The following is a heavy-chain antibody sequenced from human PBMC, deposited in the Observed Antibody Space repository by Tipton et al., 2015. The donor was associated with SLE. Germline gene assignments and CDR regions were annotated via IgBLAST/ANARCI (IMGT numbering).Heavy chain of an antibody. J-gene: IGHJ4*02. D-gene: IGHD2-2*01. CDR1: GGSISSYY. CDR2: IFNSGST. V-gene: IGHV4-59*06. Sequence: TLSLTCTVSGGSISSYYWSWIRQPPGKGLEWVGYIFNSGSTYGGSSYYNPSLKSRVTISLDTSKNQFSLKLSSVTAADTAVYYCARVPDHWGQGTLVTVSS. CDR3: ARVPDH.